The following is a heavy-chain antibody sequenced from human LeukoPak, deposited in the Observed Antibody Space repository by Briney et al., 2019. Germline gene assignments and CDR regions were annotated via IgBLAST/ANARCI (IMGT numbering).Heavy chain of an antibody. J-gene: IGHJ4*02. V-gene: IGHV3-7*03. CDR2: IKPDGSQK. Sequence: QPGGSLRLSCAASGLTFSMYWMSWVRQAPGKGLEWVANIKPDGSQKYYVDSVKGRFTISRDNAKNSLYLQMNSLRTEDTAFYYCVKNMNELLWFGELWDSWGQGTLVTVSS. CDR3: VKNMNELLWFGELWDS. CDR1: GLTFSMYW. D-gene: IGHD3-10*01.